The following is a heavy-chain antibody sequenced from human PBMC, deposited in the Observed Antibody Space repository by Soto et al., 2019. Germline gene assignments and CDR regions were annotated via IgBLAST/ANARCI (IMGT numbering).Heavy chain of an antibody. CDR1: GFTFSDYY. J-gene: IGHJ6*03. Sequence: GGSLRLSCAASGFTFSDYYMSWIRQAPGKGLEWVSYISSSGSTIYYADSVKGRFTISRDNAKNSLYLQMNSLRAEDTAVYYCARDETDSNYAGYYYYYYMDVWGKGTTVTVSS. V-gene: IGHV3-11*01. CDR2: ISSSGSTI. D-gene: IGHD4-4*01. CDR3: ARDETDSNYAGYYYYYYMDV.